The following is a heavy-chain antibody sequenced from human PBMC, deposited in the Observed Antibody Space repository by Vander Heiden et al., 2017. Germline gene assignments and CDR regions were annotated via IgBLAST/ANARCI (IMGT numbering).Heavy chain of an antibody. Sequence: QVQLVAFGGGVVQSGRSLRLSCPASGFTIRNYAMHWVRQAPGKGLEWVAVVSHDGSNEYYADSVEGRFTISRDNSKKTLYLQMNSLRAEDTAVYYCAKGVFRGSYYFDYWGQGSLVTVSS. CDR3: AKGVFRGSYYFDY. CDR1: GFTIRNYA. V-gene: IGHV3-30*18. J-gene: IGHJ4*02. D-gene: IGHD3-16*01. CDR2: VSHDGSNE.